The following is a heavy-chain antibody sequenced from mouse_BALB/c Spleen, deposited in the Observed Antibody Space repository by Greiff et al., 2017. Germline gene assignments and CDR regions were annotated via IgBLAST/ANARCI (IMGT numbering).Heavy chain of an antibody. D-gene: IGHD1-1*01. CDR1: GYSFTGYT. V-gene: IGHV1-18*01. CDR2: INPYNGGT. J-gene: IGHJ1*01. Sequence: EVMLVESGPELVKPGASMKISCKASGYSFTGYTMNWVKQSHGKNLEWIGLINPYNGGTSYNQKFKGKATLTVDKSSSTAYMELLSLTSEDSAVYYCARGLYGSSSDWYFDVWGAGTTVTVSS. CDR3: ARGLYGSSSDWYFDV.